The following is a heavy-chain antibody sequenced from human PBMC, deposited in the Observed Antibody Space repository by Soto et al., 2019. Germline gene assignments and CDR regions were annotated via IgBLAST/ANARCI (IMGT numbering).Heavy chain of an antibody. CDR3: ARGRGDTAMAWYY. J-gene: IGHJ4*02. D-gene: IGHD5-18*01. CDR1: DGSVSSYY. Sequence: SETLSLTCTVSDGSVSSYYWSWIRQPPGKGLEFIGYISYIGSTKYNPSLKNRVTILRDTSKNQFSLKLSSVTAADTAVYYCARGRGDTAMAWYYWGQGTLVTVSS. V-gene: IGHV4-59*02. CDR2: ISYIGST.